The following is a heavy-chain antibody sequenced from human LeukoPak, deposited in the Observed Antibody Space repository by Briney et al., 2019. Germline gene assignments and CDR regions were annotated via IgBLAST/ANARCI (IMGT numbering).Heavy chain of an antibody. J-gene: IGHJ4*02. CDR3: ASSREGRVDSETRLVDY. D-gene: IGHD1-7*01. CDR1: GYTFTSYA. V-gene: IGHV1-3*01. CDR2: INAGDGNT. Sequence: GASVKVSCKASGYTFTSYAMHWVRQAPGQRLEWMGGINAGDGNTKYSQNFQGRVTITRDTSASTAYMELRSLRSEDTAVYYCASSREGRVDSETRLVDYWGQGTLVTVSS.